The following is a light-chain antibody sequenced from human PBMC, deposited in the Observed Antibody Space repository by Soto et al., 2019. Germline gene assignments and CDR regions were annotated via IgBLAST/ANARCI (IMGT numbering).Light chain of an antibody. CDR1: QSVSSSH. CDR2: SAS. CDR3: QQYGRSPRT. Sequence: EIVLTQSPGTLSLSPGERATLSCRASQSVSSSHLAWYQQKPGQAPRLLISSASSRATGIPDRFTGSGSGTDFTLTISRLEPEDFAVYYCQQYGRSPRTFGQGTRWIS. V-gene: IGKV3-20*01. J-gene: IGKJ1*01.